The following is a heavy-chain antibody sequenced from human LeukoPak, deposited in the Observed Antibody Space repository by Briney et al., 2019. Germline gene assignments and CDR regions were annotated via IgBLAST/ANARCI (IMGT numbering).Heavy chain of an antibody. V-gene: IGHV3-11*04. CDR2: ISSSSSTI. Sequence: GGSLRLSCAASGFTFSDYYMSWIRQAPGKGLEWVSYISSSSSTIYYADSVKGRFTISRDNARNSLYLQMHSLRAEDTAVYYCARVRPSSGVIIFDYWGQGTLVTVSS. CDR1: GFTFSDYY. D-gene: IGHD3-10*01. CDR3: ARVRPSSGVIIFDY. J-gene: IGHJ4*02.